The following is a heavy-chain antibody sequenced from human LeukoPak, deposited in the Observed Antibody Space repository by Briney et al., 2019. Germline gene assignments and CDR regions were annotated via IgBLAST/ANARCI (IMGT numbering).Heavy chain of an antibody. CDR1: GFTFSSYA. Sequence: PGGSLRLSCAASGFTFSSYAMSWVRQAPGKGLEWVSAISGSGGSTDYAASVKGRFTISRDNSKNTLYLQMNSLRAEDTAVYYCAKLIAADLSGDYWGQGTLVTVSS. CDR3: AKLIAADLSGDY. CDR2: ISGSGGST. D-gene: IGHD6-13*01. V-gene: IGHV3-23*01. J-gene: IGHJ4*02.